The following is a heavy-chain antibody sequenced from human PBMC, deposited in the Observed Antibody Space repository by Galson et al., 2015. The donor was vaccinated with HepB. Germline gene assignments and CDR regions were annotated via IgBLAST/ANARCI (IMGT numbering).Heavy chain of an antibody. CDR1: GGTFSSYA. J-gene: IGHJ4*02. CDR3: ARAFSFLGSVYFDY. CDR2: IIPIFGIA. D-gene: IGHD3-16*01. Sequence: SVKVSCKASGGTFSSYAMSWVRQAPGQGLEWMGGIIPIFGIANYAQKFQGRVTITADKSTSTAYMELSSLRSEDTAVYYCARAFSFLGSVYFDYWGQGTLVTVSS. V-gene: IGHV1-69*10.